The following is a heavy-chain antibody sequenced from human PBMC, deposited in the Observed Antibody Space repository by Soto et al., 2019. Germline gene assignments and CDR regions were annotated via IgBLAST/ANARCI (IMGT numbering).Heavy chain of an antibody. J-gene: IGHJ5*02. CDR3: ARSSGGNFGIIIEGTNGFAP. CDR1: RDTFTSYY. V-gene: IGHV1-46*01. D-gene: IGHD1-26*01. CDR2: INPHGGST. Sequence: ASVKVSCKAPRDTFTSYYINWVRQAPGQGXEWMGVINPHGGSTAYAQKFKGRVTLTRDTSASTVYMEVSSLTSEDTAMYYCARSSGGNFGIIIEGTNGFAPWGQGTLVTVSS.